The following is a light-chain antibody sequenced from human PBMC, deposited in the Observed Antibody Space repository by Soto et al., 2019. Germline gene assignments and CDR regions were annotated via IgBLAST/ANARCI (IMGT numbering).Light chain of an antibody. CDR2: EVS. CDR1: SSDVGGYNY. V-gene: IGLV2-14*01. Sequence: QSALTQPASVSGSPGQSITISCTGTSSDVGGYNYVSWHQQHPGKAPKLMIFEVSYRPSGVSDRFSGSKSGNTASLTISGLQADDEADYYCSSXXXXXXXVXGXGTKLT. CDR3: SSXXXXXXXV. J-gene: IGLJ1*01.